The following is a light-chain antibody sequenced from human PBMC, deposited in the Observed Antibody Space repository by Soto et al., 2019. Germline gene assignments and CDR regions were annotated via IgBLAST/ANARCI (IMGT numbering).Light chain of an antibody. V-gene: IGKV1-5*03. CDR2: MAS. CDR3: QQYNSYPWT. J-gene: IGKJ1*01. CDR1: QSISLW. Sequence: DIQMTQSPSTLSASLGDRVTITCRASQSISLWLAWYQQIPGKAPKLLIYMASTLESGVLSRFSGSGSGTEFTLTISSLQPDDLATYYCQQYNSYPWTFGHGTKVEIK.